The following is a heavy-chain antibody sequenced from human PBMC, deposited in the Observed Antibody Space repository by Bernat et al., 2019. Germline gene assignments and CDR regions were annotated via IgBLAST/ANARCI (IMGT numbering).Heavy chain of an antibody. CDR1: GYTFTGYY. Sequence: QVQLVQSGAEVKKPGASVKVSCKASGYTFTGYYMHWVRQAPGQGLEWMGIINPSGGSTSYAQKVQGKVTMTRDTATSTVYMELSSLRSEDAAVYYCARSSITIFGVVIEAGLFDYWGQGTLVTVSS. CDR2: INPSGGST. J-gene: IGHJ4*02. CDR3: ARSSITIFGVVIEAGLFDY. V-gene: IGHV1-46*01. D-gene: IGHD3-3*01.